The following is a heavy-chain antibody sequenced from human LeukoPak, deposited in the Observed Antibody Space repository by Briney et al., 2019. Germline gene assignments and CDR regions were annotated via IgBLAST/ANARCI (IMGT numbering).Heavy chain of an antibody. CDR2: IYTSGST. Sequence: PSETLSLTCTVSGGSLSSYYWSWLRQPAGKGLEWIGRIYTSGSTNYNPSLTSRVTMSVDTSKNQFSLKLSSVTAADTAVYYCARVARSYYYYGMDVWGQGTTVTVSS. CDR3: ARVARSYYYYGMDV. V-gene: IGHV4-4*07. J-gene: IGHJ6*02. CDR1: GGSLSSYY.